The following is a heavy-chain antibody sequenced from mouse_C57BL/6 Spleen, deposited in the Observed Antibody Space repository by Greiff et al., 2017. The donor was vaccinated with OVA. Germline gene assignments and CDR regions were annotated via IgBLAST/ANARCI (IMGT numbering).Heavy chain of an antibody. CDR3: ARSCYGTWYAY. Sequence: VQLQQSGAELVKPGASVKLSCTASGFNIKDYYMHWVKQRTEQGLEWIGMIDPEDGKNKYAPKFKGKATLTADPSSNTAYLQLSSLTSEDTAVYYCARSCYGTWYAYWGPAPLVTVAA. CDR2: IDPEDGKN. V-gene: IGHV14-2*01. J-gene: IGHJ3*01. CDR1: GFNIKDYY. D-gene: IGHD1-1*02.